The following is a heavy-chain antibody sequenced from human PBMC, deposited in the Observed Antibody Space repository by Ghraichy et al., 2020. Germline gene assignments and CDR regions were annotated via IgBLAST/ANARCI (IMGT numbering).Heavy chain of an antibody. CDR1: GFTFDDYA. J-gene: IGHJ6*02. CDR2: ISWNSGSI. Sequence: GGSLRLSCAASGFTFDDYAMHWVRQAPGKGLEWVSGISWNSGSIGYADSVKGRFTISRDNAKNSLYLQMNSLRAEDTALYYCAKGSIAARNTYYYYGMDVWGQGTTVTVSS. D-gene: IGHD6-6*01. V-gene: IGHV3-9*01. CDR3: AKGSIAARNTYYYYGMDV.